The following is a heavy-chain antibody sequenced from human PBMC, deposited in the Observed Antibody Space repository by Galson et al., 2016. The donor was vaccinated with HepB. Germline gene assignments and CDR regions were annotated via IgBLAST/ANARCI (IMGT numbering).Heavy chain of an antibody. D-gene: IGHD3-10*01. V-gene: IGHV1-46*01. CDR3: ARDRGSNSLKGYGMDV. Sequence: SVKVSCKVSGGTFSSYTITWVRQAPGQGLEWMGIGNPRTGSTSYAQKFQDRVTVTRDTSTSTVYMELSSLRSEDTAVYYCARDRGSNSLKGYGMDVWGQGTTVTVSS. CDR2: GNPRTGST. CDR1: GGTFSSYT. J-gene: IGHJ6*02.